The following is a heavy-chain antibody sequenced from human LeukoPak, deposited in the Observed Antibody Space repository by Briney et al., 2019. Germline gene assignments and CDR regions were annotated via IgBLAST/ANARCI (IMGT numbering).Heavy chain of an antibody. CDR1: GFNVSSNF. Sequence: PGGSLRLSCAASGFNVSSNFMSWVRQAPGKGLEWVSLIYSGGSTYYADSVKGRFTISRDISKNTLFLQLNSLRAEDTAVYYCARGGVVVAAIDAFDSWGQGTLVTVSS. CDR2: IYSGGST. CDR3: ARGGVVVAAIDAFDS. D-gene: IGHD2-15*01. V-gene: IGHV3-66*01. J-gene: IGHJ3*02.